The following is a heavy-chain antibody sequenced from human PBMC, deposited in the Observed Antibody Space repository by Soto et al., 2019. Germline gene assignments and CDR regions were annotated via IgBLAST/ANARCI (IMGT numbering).Heavy chain of an antibody. Sequence: PGESLKISCKGSGYSFTNYWIGWVRQMSGKGLEWMGITFPGNSETRYSPSLQGHVTISADRSISTVYLQWNSLKASDTALYYCARSRYYDTTGYYPFYYYYYGMDVWGQGTTVTVSS. J-gene: IGHJ6*02. CDR2: TFPGNSET. D-gene: IGHD3-22*01. V-gene: IGHV5-51*01. CDR3: ARSRYYDTTGYYPFYYYYYGMDV. CDR1: GYSFTNYW.